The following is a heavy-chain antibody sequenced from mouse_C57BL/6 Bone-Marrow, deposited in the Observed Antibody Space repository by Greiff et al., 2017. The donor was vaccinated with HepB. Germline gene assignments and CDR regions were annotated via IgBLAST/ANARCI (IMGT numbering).Heavy chain of an antibody. J-gene: IGHJ3*01. CDR3: ARGGNYAWFAY. Sequence: EVQVVESGGGLVKPGGSLKLSCAASGFTFSSYAMSWVRQTPEKRLEWVATISDGGSYTYYPDNVKGRFTISRDNAKNNLYRQMSHLKSEDTAMYYCARGGNYAWFAYWGQGTLVTVSA. D-gene: IGHD2-1*01. V-gene: IGHV5-4*01. CDR2: ISDGGSYT. CDR1: GFTFSSYA.